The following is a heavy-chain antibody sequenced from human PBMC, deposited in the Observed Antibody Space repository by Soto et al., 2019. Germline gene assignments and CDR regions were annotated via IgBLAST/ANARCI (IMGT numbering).Heavy chain of an antibody. CDR1: GYTFTSYG. CDR3: ARDGVMGYCSGGSCYPRDPNWFDP. J-gene: IGHJ5*02. Sequence: GASVKVSCKASGYTFTSYGISWVRQAPGQGLEWMGWISAYNGNTNYAQKLQGRVTMTTDTSTSTAYMELRSLRSDDTAVYYCARDGVMGYCSGGSCYPRDPNWFDPWGQGTLVTVSS. V-gene: IGHV1-18*01. CDR2: ISAYNGNT. D-gene: IGHD2-15*01.